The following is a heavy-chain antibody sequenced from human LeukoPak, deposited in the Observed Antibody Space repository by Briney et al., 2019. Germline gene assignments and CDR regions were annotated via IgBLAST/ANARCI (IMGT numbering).Heavy chain of an antibody. J-gene: IGHJ4*02. D-gene: IGHD3-22*01. CDR2: ISSSSSTI. Sequence: GGSLRLSCAASGFTFSSYAMSWVRQAPGKGLEWVSYISSSSSTIYYADSVKGRFTISRDNAKNSLYLQMNSLRAEDTAVYYCARAPRYDSSGYYYVWGQGTLVTVSS. CDR1: GFTFSSYA. V-gene: IGHV3-48*01. CDR3: ARAPRYDSSGYYYV.